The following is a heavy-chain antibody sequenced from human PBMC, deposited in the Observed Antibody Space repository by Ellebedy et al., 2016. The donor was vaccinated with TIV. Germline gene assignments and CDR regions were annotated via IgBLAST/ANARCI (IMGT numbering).Heavy chain of an antibody. D-gene: IGHD2-21*02. J-gene: IGHJ4*02. V-gene: IGHV3-30*03. CDR3: AREFHDYFFDY. CDR2: ISYDGSHK. Sequence: GGSLRLSCAASGFTFSSYGMHWVRQAPGKGLQWVAVISYDGSHKYYADSVKGRFTISRDNSKNTLYLQLNSLRAEDTAVYYCAREFHDYFFDYWGQGTLVTVSS. CDR1: GFTFSSYG.